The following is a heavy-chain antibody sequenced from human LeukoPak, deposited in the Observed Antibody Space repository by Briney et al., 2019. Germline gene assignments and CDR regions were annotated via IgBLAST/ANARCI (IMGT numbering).Heavy chain of an antibody. Sequence: ASVKVSCKASGYTFTCYYMHWVRQAPGQGLEWMGWSNPNSGGTNYAQKFRGRVTMTRDTSISTAYMELSRLRSDDTAVYYCARDIINWNDEPNFDYWGQGTLVTVSS. V-gene: IGHV1-2*02. CDR3: ARDIINWNDEPNFDY. CDR1: GYTFTCYY. CDR2: SNPNSGGT. J-gene: IGHJ4*02. D-gene: IGHD1-1*01.